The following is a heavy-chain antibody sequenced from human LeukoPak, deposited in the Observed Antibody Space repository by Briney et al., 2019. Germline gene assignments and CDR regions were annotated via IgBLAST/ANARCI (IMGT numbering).Heavy chain of an antibody. V-gene: IGHV1-8*01. D-gene: IGHD3-22*01. Sequence: GASVKVSCKASGYTFTSYDINWVRQATGQGIERMGRMNPNSGNTGYAQKFQGRVTMTRNTSISTAYMELSSLRSEDTAVYYCARGGTYYYDSRDFDYWGQGTLVTVSS. CDR1: GYTFTSYD. CDR2: MNPNSGNT. CDR3: ARGGTYYYDSRDFDY. J-gene: IGHJ4*02.